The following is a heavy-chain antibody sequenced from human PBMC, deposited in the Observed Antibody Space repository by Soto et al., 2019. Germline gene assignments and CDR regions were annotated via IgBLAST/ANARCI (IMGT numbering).Heavy chain of an antibody. CDR2: IGTAGDT. CDR1: GFTFSSYD. V-gene: IGHV3-13*01. J-gene: IGHJ6*03. CDR3: ARGGRALDYGDYGWDAKPDYYYYMDV. D-gene: IGHD4-17*01. Sequence: GGSLRLSCAASGFTFSSYDMHWVRQATGKGLEWVSAIGTAGDTYYPGSVKGRFTISRENAKNSLYLQMKSLRAGDTAVYYCARGGRALDYGDYGWDAKPDYYYYMDVWGKGTTVTVSS.